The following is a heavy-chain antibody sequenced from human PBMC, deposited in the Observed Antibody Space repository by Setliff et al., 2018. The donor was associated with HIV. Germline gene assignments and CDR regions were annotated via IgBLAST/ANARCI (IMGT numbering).Heavy chain of an antibody. Sequence: GGSLRLSCTASAFTFNKYAMAWVRQAPGKGLEWVSAISDTGDYIYYADSVKGRFTISRDNSKNTLYLQINSLRAEDTAVYYCAKSQVRYSSGWFFFDYWGQGTLVTVSS. D-gene: IGHD6-19*01. CDR3: AKSQVRYSSGWFFFDY. J-gene: IGHJ4*02. CDR1: AFTFNKYA. CDR2: ISDTGDYI. V-gene: IGHV3-23*01.